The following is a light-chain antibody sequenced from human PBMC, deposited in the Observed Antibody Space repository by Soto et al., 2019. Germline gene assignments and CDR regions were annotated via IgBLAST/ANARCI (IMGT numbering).Light chain of an antibody. CDR3: HQYSSSRKT. V-gene: IGKV3-20*01. CDR1: QSVRSTY. J-gene: IGKJ1*01. Sequence: IVLTQSPGTLSLSPGERATLSCRASQSVRSTYLAWYQQRPGRAPRLLIYGASSRATGIPDRFSGSGSGTDFTLTISRLEPEDSAVYYCHQYSSSRKTFGQGTKVELK. CDR2: GAS.